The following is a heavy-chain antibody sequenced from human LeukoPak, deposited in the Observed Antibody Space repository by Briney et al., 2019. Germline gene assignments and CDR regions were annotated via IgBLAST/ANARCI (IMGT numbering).Heavy chain of an antibody. Sequence: GGSLRLSCAASGFTFSSYSMNWVRQAPGKGLEWVSSISSSSSYIYYADSVKGRFTISRDNAKNSLYLQMNSLGAEDTAVYYCARAADEIAAADFWGQGTLVTVSS. CDR3: ARAADEIAAADF. CDR1: GFTFSSYS. D-gene: IGHD6-13*01. V-gene: IGHV3-21*01. CDR2: ISSSSSYI. J-gene: IGHJ4*02.